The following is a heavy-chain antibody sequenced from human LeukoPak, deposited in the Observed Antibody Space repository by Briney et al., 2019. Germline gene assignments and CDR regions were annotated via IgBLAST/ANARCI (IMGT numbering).Heavy chain of an antibody. Sequence: SGGSLRLSCAASSFTFSNHAMSWVRQAPGKGLQWVVVISGGGRTTEYEDFVKGRFTISRDNSKNTLSLQMNSLTVEDTAIYFCAKNVVVKRYIDFWGQGTLVTVPS. V-gene: IGHV3-23*02. CDR2: ISGGGRTT. CDR1: SFTFSNHA. CDR3: AKNVVVKRYIDF. D-gene: IGHD2-15*01. J-gene: IGHJ4*02.